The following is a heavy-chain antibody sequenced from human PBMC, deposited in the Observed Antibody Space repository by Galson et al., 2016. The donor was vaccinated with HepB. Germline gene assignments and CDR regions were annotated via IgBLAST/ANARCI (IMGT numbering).Heavy chain of an antibody. V-gene: IGHV1-69*13. D-gene: IGHD3-22*01. J-gene: IGHJ4*02. Sequence: SVKVSCKASGDTFDKYAISWVRQAPGQGLEWVGGIIPVFGKANYAQKFQGRVSITADESTRTAYMELSSLRTDDTAVYYCARAGDISTGYYLVFDHWGQGTLVTASS. CDR3: ARAGDISTGYYLVFDH. CDR2: IIPVFGKA. CDR1: GDTFDKYA.